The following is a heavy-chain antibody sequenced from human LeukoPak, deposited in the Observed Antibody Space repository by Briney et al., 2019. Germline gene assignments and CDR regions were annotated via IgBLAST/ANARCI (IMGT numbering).Heavy chain of an antibody. D-gene: IGHD6-13*01. J-gene: IGHJ6*03. CDR3: ARGRVSSSTWYSTYYYYFYMDV. V-gene: IGHV4-4*02. CDR1: GGSISSSNW. Sequence: SGTLSLTCAVSGGSISSSNWWSWIRQPPGKGLEWIGYIDHTGSTNYNPSLNSPFTISRDASKNHFCLRLRTVTAADPAVYFCARGRVSSSTWYSTYYYYFYMDVWGKGTTVTV. CDR2: IDHTGST.